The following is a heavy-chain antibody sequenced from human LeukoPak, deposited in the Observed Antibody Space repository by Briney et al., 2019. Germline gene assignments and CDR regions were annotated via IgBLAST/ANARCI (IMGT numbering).Heavy chain of an antibody. D-gene: IGHD6-19*01. V-gene: IGHV3-53*01. Sequence: PGGSLRLSCAASGFTVSSNYMSWVRQAPGEGLEWVSVIYSGGTTYYADSVKGRFTISRDNAKNSLYLQMNSLRAEDTAVYYCVKGGPGWYDAFDIWGQGTMVTVSS. CDR2: IYSGGTT. J-gene: IGHJ3*02. CDR3: VKGGPGWYDAFDI. CDR1: GFTVSSNY.